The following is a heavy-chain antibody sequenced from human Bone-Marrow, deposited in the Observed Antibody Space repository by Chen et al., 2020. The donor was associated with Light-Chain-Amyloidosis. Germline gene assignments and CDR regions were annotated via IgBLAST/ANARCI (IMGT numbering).Heavy chain of an antibody. CDR3: AKFLDRGSWYYYYGMDV. V-gene: IGHV3-23*04. CDR1: GCTFSSYA. CDR2: ISGSGGNT. D-gene: IGHD3-10*01. J-gene: IGHJ6*02. Sequence: EVQVVESGGGLVQPGGSLRLSCAASGCTFSSYAMSWVRQAPGKGLEWVSSISGSGGNTYYADSVKGRFTLSRDNSKNTLSLQMNSLRAEDTAVYYCAKFLDRGSWYYYYGMDVWGQGTTVTVSS.